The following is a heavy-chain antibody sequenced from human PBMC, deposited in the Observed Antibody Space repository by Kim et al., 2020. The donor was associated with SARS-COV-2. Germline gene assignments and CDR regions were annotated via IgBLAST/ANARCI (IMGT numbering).Heavy chain of an antibody. J-gene: IGHJ6*02. CDR3: ARDYVLLWFGDLGTYYYYGMDV. V-gene: IGHV1-3*01. CDR1: GYTFTSYA. Sequence: ASVKVSCKASGYTFTSYAMHWVRQAPGQRLEWMGWINAGNGNTKYSQKFQGRVTITRDTSASTAYMELSSLRSEDTAVYYCARDYVLLWFGDLGTYYYYGMDVWGQGTTVTVSS. D-gene: IGHD3-10*01. CDR2: INAGNGNT.